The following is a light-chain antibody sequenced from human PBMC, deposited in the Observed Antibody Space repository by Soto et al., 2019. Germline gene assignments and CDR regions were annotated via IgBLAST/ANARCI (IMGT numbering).Light chain of an antibody. CDR1: QSVSSY. Sequence: EIMETQSPAALSVSPEERATLSCRASQSVSSYLSWYQQRPGQAPRLLIYDASNRATGIPDRFSGSGSGTDFTLTITRLEAEDPPVYFCRQYTGPPTSFGQGTRLEIK. CDR2: DAS. CDR3: RQYTGPPTS. V-gene: IGKV3-11*01. J-gene: IGKJ5*01.